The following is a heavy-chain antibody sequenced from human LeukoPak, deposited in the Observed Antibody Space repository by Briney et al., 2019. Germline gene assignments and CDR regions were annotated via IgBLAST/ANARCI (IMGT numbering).Heavy chain of an antibody. V-gene: IGHV3-43*02. CDR2: ISADGGST. D-gene: IGHD5-24*01. J-gene: IGHJ4*02. Sequence: GGSLRLSCAASGFMVDDYAMHWVRQAPGKGLEWVSLISADGGSTFYADSVKGRFTISRDNDNNSLSLQMNSLTTEDTAFYYCAREQFSHTSNYFDNWGQGLLVTVSS. CDR3: AREQFSHTSNYFDN. CDR1: GFMVDDYA.